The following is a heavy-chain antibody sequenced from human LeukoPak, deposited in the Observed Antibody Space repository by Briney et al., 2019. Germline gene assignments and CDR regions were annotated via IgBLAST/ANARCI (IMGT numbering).Heavy chain of an antibody. CDR1: GFTFSSYE. D-gene: IGHD3-22*01. CDR3: ARDDSSYYYDSSGHDY. V-gene: IGHV3-48*03. CDR2: ISSSGSTI. J-gene: IGHJ4*02. Sequence: GGSLRLSCAASGFTFSSYEMNWVRQAPGKGLEWVSYISSSGSTIYYADSVKGRFTISRDNAKNSLYLQMNSLRAEDTAVYYCARDDSSYYYDSSGHDYWGQGTLVTVSS.